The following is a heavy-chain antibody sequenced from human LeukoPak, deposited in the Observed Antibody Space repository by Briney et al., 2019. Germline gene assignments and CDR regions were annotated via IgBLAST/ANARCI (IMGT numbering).Heavy chain of an antibody. V-gene: IGHV3-23*01. CDR1: GFSFSTYD. CDR3: AKGRGISVAAGSYFDS. CDR2: ISSTSGRT. J-gene: IGHJ4*02. Sequence: PGGPLRLSCVASGFSFSTYDMNWVRQAPGKGLEWVSTISSTSGRTYYADSVKGRFTISRDNSKNTLDFQMNSLRVEDTAVYYCAKGRGISVAAGSYFDSWGQGALVTVSS. D-gene: IGHD6-19*01.